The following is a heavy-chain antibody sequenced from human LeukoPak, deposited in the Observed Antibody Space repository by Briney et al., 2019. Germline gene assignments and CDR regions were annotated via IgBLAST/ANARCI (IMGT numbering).Heavy chain of an antibody. J-gene: IGHJ6*03. D-gene: IGHD3-3*01. CDR3: ARGGLLTYYDFWSGSKKYYYMDV. V-gene: IGHV3-30-3*01. CDR1: GFTFSSYA. CDR2: ISYDGSNK. Sequence: GGSPRLSCAASGFTFSSYAMHWGRQAPGKGLEWVAVISYDGSNKYYADSVKGRFTISRDNSKNTLYLQMNSLRAEDTAVYYCARGGLLTYYDFWSGSKKYYYMDVWGKGTTVTVSS.